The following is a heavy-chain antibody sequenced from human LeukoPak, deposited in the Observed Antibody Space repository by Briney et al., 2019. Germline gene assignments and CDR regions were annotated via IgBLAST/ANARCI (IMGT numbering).Heavy chain of an antibody. CDR2: ISVYNGNT. CDR3: ARDSPAAAGSDY. D-gene: IGHD6-13*01. CDR1: GYTFTSYG. J-gene: IGHJ4*02. V-gene: IGHV1-18*01. Sequence: ASVKVSCKASGYTFTSYGITLARQAPGRGLEWMGWISVYNGNTNYKQKFQGRATMTTDTSTSTAYMELRSLRSDDTAVYYCARDSPAAAGSDYWGQGTLVTVSS.